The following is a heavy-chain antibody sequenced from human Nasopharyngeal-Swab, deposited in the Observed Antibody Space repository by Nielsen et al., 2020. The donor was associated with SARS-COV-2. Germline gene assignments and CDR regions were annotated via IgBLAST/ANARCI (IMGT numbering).Heavy chain of an antibody. D-gene: IGHD2-21*02. J-gene: IGHJ4*02. V-gene: IGHV1-18*01. CDR3: ARAPPGVTAIKLDY. CDR2: ISAYNGNT. Sequence: WVRQAPGQGLEWMGWISAYNGNTNYAQKLQGRVTMTTDTSTSTAYMELRSLRSDDTAVYYCARAPPGVTAIKLDYWGQGTLVTVSS.